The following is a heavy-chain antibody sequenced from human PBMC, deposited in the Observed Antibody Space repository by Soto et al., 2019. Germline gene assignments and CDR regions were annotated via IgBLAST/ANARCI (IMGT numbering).Heavy chain of an antibody. CDR3: AHTVAVSSSWFGPIYY. Sequence: QITLKESGPTLVKPTQTLTLTCTFSGFSLSTTGVGVSWIRQPPGKALEWLAVIYWDDDKRYSPFLQSRLTITKAASKNPVGLTRTNMDPVDTATYYCAHTVAVSSSWFGPIYYWGQGTLVTVSS. CDR2: IYWDDDK. CDR1: GFSLSTTGVG. J-gene: IGHJ4*02. V-gene: IGHV2-5*02. D-gene: IGHD6-13*01.